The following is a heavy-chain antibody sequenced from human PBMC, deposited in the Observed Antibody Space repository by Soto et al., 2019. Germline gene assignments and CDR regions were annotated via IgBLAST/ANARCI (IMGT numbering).Heavy chain of an antibody. D-gene: IGHD3-3*01. J-gene: IGHJ4*02. Sequence: ASVKVSCKASGYTFPCYYMHWVRQAPGQGLEWMGWINPNSGGTNYAQKFQGWVTMTRDTSISTAYMELSRLRSDDTAVYYCARSGYYDFWSDFDYWGQGTLVTVSS. CDR1: GYTFPCYY. CDR2: INPNSGGT. CDR3: ARSGYYDFWSDFDY. V-gene: IGHV1-2*04.